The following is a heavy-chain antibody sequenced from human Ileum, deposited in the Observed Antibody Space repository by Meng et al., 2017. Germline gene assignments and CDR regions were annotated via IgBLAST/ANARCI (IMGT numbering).Heavy chain of an antibody. CDR2: ISSSSSYI. D-gene: IGHD3-3*01. Sequence: GGSLRLSCKGSGFTFSSYSMNWVRQAPGKGLEWVSSISSSSSYIYYADSVKGRFTISRDNAKNSLYLQMNSLRAEDTAVYYCARVRYYDFWSGPNDYWGQGTLVTVSS. CDR1: GFTFSSYS. J-gene: IGHJ4*02. V-gene: IGHV3-21*01. CDR3: ARVRYYDFWSGPNDY.